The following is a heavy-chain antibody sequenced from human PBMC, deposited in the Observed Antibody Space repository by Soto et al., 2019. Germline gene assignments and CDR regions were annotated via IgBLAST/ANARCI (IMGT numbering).Heavy chain of an antibody. V-gene: IGHV3-33*01. J-gene: IGHJ6*02. D-gene: IGHD6-13*01. CDR3: AREGREAAAGSWLYYYYGMDV. Sequence: GGSLRLSCAASGFTFSSYGMHWVRQAPGKGLEWVAVIWYDGSNKYYADSVKGRFTISRDNSKNTLYLQMNSLRAEDTAVYYCAREGREAAAGSWLYYYYGMDVWGQGTTVTVSS. CDR2: IWYDGSNK. CDR1: GFTFSSYG.